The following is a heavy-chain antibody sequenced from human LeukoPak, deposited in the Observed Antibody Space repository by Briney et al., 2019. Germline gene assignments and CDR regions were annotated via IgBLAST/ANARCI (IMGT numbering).Heavy chain of an antibody. CDR2: ISYDGSDK. CDR1: GFTFSSHD. CDR3: AGNTMVWGVIIRTWYFDL. V-gene: IGHV3-30*03. Sequence: TGGSLRLSCAASGFTFSSHDIHWVRQAPGKGLEWVAVISYDGSDKYYADSVKGRFTISRDNSKNTLYLQMNSLRPEDTAVYYCAGNTMVWGVIIRTWYFDLWGRGTLVTVSS. J-gene: IGHJ2*01. D-gene: IGHD3-10*01.